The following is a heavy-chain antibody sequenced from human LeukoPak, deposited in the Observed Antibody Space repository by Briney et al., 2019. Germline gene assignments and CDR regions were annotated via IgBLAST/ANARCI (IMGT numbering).Heavy chain of an antibody. J-gene: IGHJ4*02. Sequence: SETLSLTCAVYGGSFSGYYWNWIRQPPGKGLEWIGEINHSGSTNYNPSLKSRVTISVDTSKNQFSLKLSSVTAADTAVYYCARGVQGDIVVVPAAIQAYFDYWGQGTLVTVSS. CDR3: ARGVQGDIVVVPAAIQAYFDY. V-gene: IGHV4-34*01. D-gene: IGHD2-2*02. CDR1: GGSFSGYY. CDR2: INHSGST.